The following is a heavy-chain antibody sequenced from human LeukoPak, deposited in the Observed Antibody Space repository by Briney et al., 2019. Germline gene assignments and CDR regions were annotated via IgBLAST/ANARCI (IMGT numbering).Heavy chain of an antibody. CDR2: ISSSSSYI. CDR1: GFTFSSYS. D-gene: IGHD6-13*01. CDR3: ARVGWMSAAGDDY. J-gene: IGHJ4*02. V-gene: IGHV3-21*01. Sequence: GGSLRLSCAASGFTFSSYSMNWVRQAPGRGLEWVSSISSSSSYIYYADSVKGRFTISRDNAKNSLYLQMNSLRAKDTAVYYCARVGWMSAAGDDYWGQGTLVTVSS.